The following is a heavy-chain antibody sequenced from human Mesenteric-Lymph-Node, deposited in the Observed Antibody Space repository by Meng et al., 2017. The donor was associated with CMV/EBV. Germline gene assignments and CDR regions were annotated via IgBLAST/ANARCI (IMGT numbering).Heavy chain of an antibody. CDR2: IRYDGSNK. D-gene: IGHD3-22*01. Sequence: AASGFTFSSYGLHWVRQAPGKGLEWVAFIRYDGSNKYYADSVKGRFTISRDNSKNTLYLQMNSLRAEDTAVYYCAKGFSSGPNRWFAPWGQGTLVTVSS. CDR1: GFTFSSYG. V-gene: IGHV3-30*02. J-gene: IGHJ5*02. CDR3: AKGFSSGPNRWFAP.